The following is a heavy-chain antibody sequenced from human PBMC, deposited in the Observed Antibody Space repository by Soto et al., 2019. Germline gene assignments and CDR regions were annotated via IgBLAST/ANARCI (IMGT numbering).Heavy chain of an antibody. J-gene: IGHJ6*02. D-gene: IGHD6-19*01. Sequence: EVQLVESGGGLVKPGGSLRLSCAASGFTFSRYGMSWVRQAPGKGLEWVSSISMTTSYVYYADSVKGRFSISRDNAKKILYLQMSSLRAEDTAVYYCVKDGSSGWPYFYDMDVWGQGTTVTVSS. V-gene: IGHV3-21*01. CDR2: ISMTTSYV. CDR1: GFTFSRYG. CDR3: VKDGSSGWPYFYDMDV.